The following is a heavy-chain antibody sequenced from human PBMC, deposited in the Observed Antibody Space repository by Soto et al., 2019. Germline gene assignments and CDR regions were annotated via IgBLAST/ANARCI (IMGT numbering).Heavy chain of an antibody. V-gene: IGHV1-2*02. CDR2: INPNSGDT. J-gene: IGHJ6*03. CDR3: ARESGGATATLDYYYFYMDV. Sequence: QVQLVQSGAEVKKPGASVTVSCKASGYTFSDYYLHWVRQAPGQGPEWMGWINPNSGDTKYAQKMGGRVTMPRDTSVRTAFMWLNRLKSDDTAVYYCARESGGATATLDYYYFYMDVWGKGTTVTVSS. D-gene: IGHD5-12*01. CDR1: GYTFSDYY.